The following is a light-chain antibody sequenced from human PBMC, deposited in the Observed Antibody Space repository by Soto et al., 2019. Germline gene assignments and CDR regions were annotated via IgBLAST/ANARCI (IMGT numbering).Light chain of an antibody. V-gene: IGLV1-47*01. CDR3: AAWDDTVRSYV. CDR2: RNN. J-gene: IGLJ1*01. CDR1: ISNIGNNY. Sequence: LTQPPSVSGTPGQRVTISCSGGISNIGNNYVHWFQQLPGTAPKVLSNRNNQRPSGVPDRFSGSKSGTSASLAISGLRSEDEAEYYCAAWDDTVRSYVFGTGTKVTVL.